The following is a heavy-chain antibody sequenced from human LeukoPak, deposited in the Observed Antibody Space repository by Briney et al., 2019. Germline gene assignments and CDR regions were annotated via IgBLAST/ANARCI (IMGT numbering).Heavy chain of an antibody. CDR3: AKEGGSSFTAHWDY. V-gene: IGHV3-30*18. CDR1: GFIFSHYG. Sequence: GGSLRLSCAASGFIFSHYGMHWVRQAPGKGLEWVAVVSSDGNTKYYADSVKGRFTISRDNSKNIVYLQMNSGRAEDTAVYYCAKEGGSSFTAHWDYWGQGTLVTVSS. D-gene: IGHD3-10*01. CDR2: VSSDGNTK. J-gene: IGHJ4*02.